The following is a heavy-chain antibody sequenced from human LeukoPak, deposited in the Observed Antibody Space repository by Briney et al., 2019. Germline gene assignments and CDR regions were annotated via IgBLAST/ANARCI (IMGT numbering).Heavy chain of an antibody. CDR2: IYSGGST. V-gene: IGHV3-66*01. J-gene: IGHJ4*02. D-gene: IGHD4-17*01. CDR3: ANSLVVTTVTRNFFDN. CDR1: GFTVSSNY. Sequence: GGSLRLSCAASGFTVSSNYMSWVRQAPGKGLEWVSVIYSGGSTYYADSVKGRFSISRDNSKNTLYFQMNSLRAEDTAIYYCANSLVVTTVTRNFFDNWGQGTLVTVSS.